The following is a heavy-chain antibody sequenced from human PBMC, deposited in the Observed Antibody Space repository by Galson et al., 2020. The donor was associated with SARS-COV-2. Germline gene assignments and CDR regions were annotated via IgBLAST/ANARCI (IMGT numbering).Heavy chain of an antibody. CDR3: AKDIGYSSCVIAY. V-gene: IGHV3-9*01. J-gene: IGHJ4*02. D-gene: IGHD6-19*01. CDR1: GFTFDDYA. CDR2: ISWNSGSI. Sequence: SLKISCAASGFTFDDYAMHWVRQAPGKGLEWVSGISWNSGSIGYADSVKGRFTISRDNAKNSLYLQMNSLRAEDTALYFCAKDIGYSSCVIAYWCQGTLVSVSS.